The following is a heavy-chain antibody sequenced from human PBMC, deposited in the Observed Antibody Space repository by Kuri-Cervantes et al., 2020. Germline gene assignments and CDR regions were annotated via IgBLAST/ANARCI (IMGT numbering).Heavy chain of an antibody. CDR1: GFTFNSYG. CDR2: IWYDGSNK. D-gene: IGHD6-13*01. V-gene: IGHV3-33*08. CDR3: ARAGWGAAAGTSVYYYYYMDV. J-gene: IGHJ6*03. Sequence: GGSLRLSCAASGFTFNSYGMHWVRQAPGKGLEWVAVIWYDGSNKYYADSVKGRFTISRENSKNTLFLRMNSLRAEDTAVYYCARAGWGAAAGTSVYYYYYMDVWGKGTTVTVSS.